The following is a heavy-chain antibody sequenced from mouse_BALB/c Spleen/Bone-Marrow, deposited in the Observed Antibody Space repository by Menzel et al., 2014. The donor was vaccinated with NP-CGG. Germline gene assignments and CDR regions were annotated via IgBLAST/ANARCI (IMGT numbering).Heavy chain of an antibody. Sequence: EVQAVESGGGLVQPGGSLRLSCATSGFTFTDYYMNWVRQPPGKALEWLGFIRNKANGYTTEYSTSVKGRFTISRDNSQNIPYLQMNTLRAEDSATYYCARDKGRVFFDYWGQGTTLTVSS. CDR2: IRNKANGYTT. J-gene: IGHJ2*01. CDR1: GFTFTDYY. CDR3: ARDKGRVFFDY. V-gene: IGHV7-3*02.